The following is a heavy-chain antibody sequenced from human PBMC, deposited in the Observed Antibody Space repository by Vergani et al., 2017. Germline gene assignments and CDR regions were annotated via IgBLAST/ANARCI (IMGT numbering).Heavy chain of an antibody. CDR1: GYSITNYW. CDR2: IYAGDSDV. Sequence: EVPLVQSGAEVKKPGESLKISCQGSGYSITNYWIAWVRQRPGKGLEWMGIIYAGDSDVRYSPSFQGQVTMSVDKSLSTAYLQWSSLKASDTATYYCAKTPDFWGFYSSYNWFDPWGQGTQFPVS. J-gene: IGHJ5*02. CDR3: AKTPDFWGFYSSYNWFDP. D-gene: IGHD3-3*01. V-gene: IGHV5-51*03.